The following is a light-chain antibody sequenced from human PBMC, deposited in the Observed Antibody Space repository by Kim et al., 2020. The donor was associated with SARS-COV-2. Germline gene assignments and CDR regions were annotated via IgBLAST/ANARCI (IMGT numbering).Light chain of an antibody. CDR1: SLRSYY. CDR2: GKN. V-gene: IGLV3-19*01. Sequence: SSELTQDPAVSVSLGQTVRITCQGDSLRSYYASWYQQKPGQAPVLVIYGKNNRPSGILDRFSGSSSGNTASLTITGAQAEDEADYYCNSRDSSGNHYVFGTGPKVTVL. J-gene: IGLJ1*01. CDR3: NSRDSSGNHYV.